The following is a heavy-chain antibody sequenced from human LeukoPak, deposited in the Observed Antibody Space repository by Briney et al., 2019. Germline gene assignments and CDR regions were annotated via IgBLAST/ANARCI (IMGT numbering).Heavy chain of an antibody. D-gene: IGHD3-10*01. CDR3: AAGHGPGSYYNPPGAFDY. CDR2: ISYSGST. CDR1: GGSVSSGAYY. Sequence: SETLSLTCTVSGGSVSSGAYYWSWIRQHPGKGLEWIGYISYSGSTYYNPSLKSRLTISVDTSKNQFSLKLNSVTAADTAVYYCAAGHGPGSYYNPPGAFDYWGQGTLVTVSS. J-gene: IGHJ4*02. V-gene: IGHV4-31*03.